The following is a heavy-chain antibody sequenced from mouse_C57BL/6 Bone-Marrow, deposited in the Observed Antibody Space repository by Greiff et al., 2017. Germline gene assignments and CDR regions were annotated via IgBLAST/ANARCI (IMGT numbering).Heavy chain of an antibody. D-gene: IGHD1-1*01. CDR3: ASYGSSFAY. CDR2: IGSGGST. J-gene: IGHJ3*01. V-gene: IGHV2-2*01. CDR1: GFSLTSYG. Sequence: VKLQESGPGLVQPSQSLSITCTVSGFSLTSYGVHWVRQSPGKGLEWLGVIGSGGSTDYNAAFISRLSISKDNSKSQVFLKMNSLQADDTAIYYCASYGSSFAYWGQGTLVTVSA.